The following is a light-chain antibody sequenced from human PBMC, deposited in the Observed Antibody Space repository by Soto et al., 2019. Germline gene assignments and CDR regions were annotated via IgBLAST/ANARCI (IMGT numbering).Light chain of an antibody. J-gene: IGKJ5*01. V-gene: IGKV3-11*01. CDR2: RSS. Sequence: EIVMTQSPATLSVSPGERATLSCRASQTIYSNVAWYQQRPGQPPRLLIYRSSSRATGIPARFSGSGSGTDFTLTISNLEPEDFAVYYCQQRGEWPPGATFGQVRRLEI. CDR3: QQRGEWPPGAT. CDR1: QTIYSN.